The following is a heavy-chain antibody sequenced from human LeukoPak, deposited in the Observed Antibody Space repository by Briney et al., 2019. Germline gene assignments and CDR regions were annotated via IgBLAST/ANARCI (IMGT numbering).Heavy chain of an antibody. Sequence: GGSLRLPCAASGFTFSSYSMNWVRQAPGKGLEWVSYISSGSSSKYYADSVQGRFTISRDNAKNSLSLQMNSLRAEDTAVYYCAHLSRLGELHGSWGQGTLVTVSS. V-gene: IGHV3-48*01. D-gene: IGHD3-16*01. CDR1: GFTFSSYS. J-gene: IGHJ5*02. CDR3: AHLSRLGELHGS. CDR2: ISSGSSSK.